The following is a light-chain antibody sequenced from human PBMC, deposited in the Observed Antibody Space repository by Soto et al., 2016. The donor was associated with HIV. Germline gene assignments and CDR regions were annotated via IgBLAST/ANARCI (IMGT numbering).Light chain of an antibody. V-gene: IGKV1-39*01. J-gene: IGKJ1*01. Sequence: DIQLTQSPSSLSASVGDRVTTTCRSSQSISKYLNWYQQKPGKAPKLLIYAASSLQSGVPSRFSGSESGTDFTLTISSLQPEDFATYYCQQTYSTPQTFGQGTKVEIK. CDR2: AAS. CDR3: QQTYSTPQT. CDR1: QSISKY.